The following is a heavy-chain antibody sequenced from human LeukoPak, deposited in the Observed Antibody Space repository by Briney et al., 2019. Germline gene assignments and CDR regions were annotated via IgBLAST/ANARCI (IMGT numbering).Heavy chain of an antibody. V-gene: IGHV3-48*04. J-gene: IGHJ3*02. CDR3: ARDGTYYYDSSGYYPDAFDI. CDR1: GFTFSSYS. D-gene: IGHD3-22*01. Sequence: GGSLRLSCAASGFTFSSYSMNWVRQAPGKGLEWVSYISSSSTIYYADSVKGRFTISRDNAKNSLYLQMNSLRAEDTAVYYCARDGTYYYDSSGYYPDAFDIWGQGTMVTVSS. CDR2: ISSSSTI.